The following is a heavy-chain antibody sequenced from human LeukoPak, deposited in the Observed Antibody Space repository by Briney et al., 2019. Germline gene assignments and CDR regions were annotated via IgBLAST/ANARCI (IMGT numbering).Heavy chain of an antibody. D-gene: IGHD1-26*01. CDR1: GFTFSTYW. CDR3: ARESTVGPIQTDALDI. J-gene: IGHJ3*02. V-gene: IGHV3-74*01. Sequence: GGSLRLSCAASGFTFSTYWMHWVRQAPGKGLVWVSRINNEETAANYADSVQGRFTISRDNANNMLYLQMDSLRAEDTAVYYCARESTVGPIQTDALDIWGQGTMVTVPS. CDR2: INNEETAA.